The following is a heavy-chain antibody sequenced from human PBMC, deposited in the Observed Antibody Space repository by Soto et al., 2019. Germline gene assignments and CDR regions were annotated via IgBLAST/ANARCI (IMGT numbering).Heavy chain of an antibody. Sequence: ASVKVSCKASGYTFTSYGISWVRQAPGQGLEWMGWISAYNGNTNYAQKLQGRVTMTTDTSTSTAYMELRSLRSDDTAVYYCASVGSSSWEDYYYYGMDVWGQGTTVTVSS. D-gene: IGHD6-13*01. J-gene: IGHJ6*02. CDR1: GYTFTSYG. CDR2: ISAYNGNT. V-gene: IGHV1-18*01. CDR3: ASVGSSSWEDYYYYGMDV.